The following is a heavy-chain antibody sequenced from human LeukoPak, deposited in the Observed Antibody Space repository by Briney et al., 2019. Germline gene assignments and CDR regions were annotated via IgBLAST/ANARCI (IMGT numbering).Heavy chain of an antibody. Sequence: PGGSLRLSCAASGFTFGGYWLGWAGRPRGRGRGWWANIKQDGSEKYYVDSVKGRFTISRDNAKNSLYLQMNSLRAEDTAVYYCARESHSGSYYFDYWGQGSLVPVSS. CDR2: IKQDGSEK. V-gene: IGHV3-7*01. D-gene: IGHD1-26*01. CDR3: ARESHSGSYYFDY. J-gene: IGHJ4*02. CDR1: GFTFGGYW.